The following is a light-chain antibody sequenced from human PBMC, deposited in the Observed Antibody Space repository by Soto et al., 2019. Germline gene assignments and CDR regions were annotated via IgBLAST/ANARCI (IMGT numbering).Light chain of an antibody. CDR3: CSAAGGFTWV. CDR2: DVD. J-gene: IGLJ3*02. V-gene: IGLV2-11*01. Sequence: QSALTQPRSVSGSPGQSVTISCTGARSDVGGYRFVSWYQQHPDKAPKLMIYDVDKRPSGVPDRFSGSKSGNTASLTISGLQAEDEADYFCCSAAGGFTWVFGGGTKLTVI. CDR1: RSDVGGYRF.